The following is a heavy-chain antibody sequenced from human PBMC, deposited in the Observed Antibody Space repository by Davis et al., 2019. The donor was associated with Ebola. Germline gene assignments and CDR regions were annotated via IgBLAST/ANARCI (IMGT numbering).Heavy chain of an antibody. CDR1: GFTFSSYR. Sequence: GESLKISCAASGFTFSSYRMHWVRQVPGKGLVWVSHINSDGSSTNYADSVKGRFTISRDNSKNRLYLQMNSLRAEDTALYYCAKDEGSQWLVGWFFDYWGQGALVTVSS. D-gene: IGHD6-19*01. J-gene: IGHJ4*02. CDR3: AKDEGSQWLVGWFFDY. V-gene: IGHV3-74*01. CDR2: INSDGSST.